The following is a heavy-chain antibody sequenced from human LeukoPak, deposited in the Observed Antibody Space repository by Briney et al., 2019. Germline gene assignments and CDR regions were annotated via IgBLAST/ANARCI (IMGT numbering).Heavy chain of an antibody. Sequence: GGSLRLSCAASGFTVSSNYMIWVRQASGKGLEWVSVIYSGGSTYYADSVKGRFTISRDNSKNTLYLQMNSLRAEDTAVYYCAELGITMIGGVWGKGTTVTISS. CDR2: IYSGGST. J-gene: IGHJ6*04. CDR1: GFTVSSNY. D-gene: IGHD3-10*02. V-gene: IGHV3-66*01. CDR3: AELGITMIGGV.